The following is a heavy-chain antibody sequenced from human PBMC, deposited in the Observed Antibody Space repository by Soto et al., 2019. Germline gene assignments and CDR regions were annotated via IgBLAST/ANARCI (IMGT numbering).Heavy chain of an antibody. V-gene: IGHV4-59*01. CDR2: IYYSGST. D-gene: IGHD3-16*02. CDR1: GGSISSYY. J-gene: IGHJ3*02. CDR3: ARVTDDGSFDAFDI. Sequence: SETLSLTCTVSGGSISSYYWSWIRQPPGKGLEWIGYIYYSGSTNYNPSLKSRVTISVDTSKNQFSLKLSSVTAADTAVYYCARVTDDGSFDAFDIWGQGTMVTVSS.